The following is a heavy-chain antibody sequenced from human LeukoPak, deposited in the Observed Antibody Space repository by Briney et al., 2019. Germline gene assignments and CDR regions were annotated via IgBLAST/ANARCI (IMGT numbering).Heavy chain of an antibody. Sequence: GGSLRLSCAASGFPFDDYTMHWVRGATGKGLEGVSLISWDGCSRYYADAVKGRFNISRDNSKNSLYLQMNSLRTEDTALYFCAKDHYYGSGSYSRWVYFDYWGQGTLVTVSS. CDR1: GFPFDDYT. D-gene: IGHD3-10*01. CDR2: ISWDGCSR. V-gene: IGHV3-43*01. CDR3: AKDHYYGSGSYSRWVYFDY. J-gene: IGHJ4*02.